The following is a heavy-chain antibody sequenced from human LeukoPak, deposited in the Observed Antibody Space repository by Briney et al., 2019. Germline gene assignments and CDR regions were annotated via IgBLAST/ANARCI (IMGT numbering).Heavy chain of an antibody. D-gene: IGHD1-26*01. V-gene: IGHV4-31*03. CDR2: IYYSGST. CDR3: ASHGMDAFDI. J-gene: IGHJ3*02. Sequence: SETLSLTCTVSGGSISSGGYYWSWIRQHPGKGLEWIGYIYYSGSTHYNPSLKSRVTISVDTSKNQFSLKLSSVTAADTAVYYCASHGMDAFDIWGQGTMVTVSS. CDR1: GGSISSGGYY.